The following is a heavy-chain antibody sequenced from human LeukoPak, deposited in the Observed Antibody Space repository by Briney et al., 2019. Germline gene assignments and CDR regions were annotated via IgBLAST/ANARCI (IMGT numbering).Heavy chain of an antibody. CDR1: GGSISSSSYY. CDR3: ARENRFLEWLTLDY. D-gene: IGHD3-3*01. CDR2: IYYSGST. J-gene: IGHJ4*02. Sequence: PSETLSLTCTVSGGSISSSSYYWGWIRQPPGKGLEWIGSIYYSGSTNYNPSLKSRVTISVDTSKNQFSLKLSSVTAADTAVYYCARENRFLEWLTLDYWGQGTLVTVSS. V-gene: IGHV4-39*07.